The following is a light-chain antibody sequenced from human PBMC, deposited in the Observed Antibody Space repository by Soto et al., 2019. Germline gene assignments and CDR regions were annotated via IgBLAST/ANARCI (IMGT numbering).Light chain of an antibody. J-gene: IGLJ2*01. CDR2: SNN. Sequence: QPVLTQPPSASGTPGQRVTISCSGSSSNIGSNTVNWYQQLPGTAPKLLIYSNNQRPSGVPDRFSGSKSGTSASLAISGLQSEYEADYYCAAWDDSLNGLVFGGGTQLTVL. V-gene: IGLV1-44*01. CDR3: AAWDDSLNGLV. CDR1: SSNIGSNT.